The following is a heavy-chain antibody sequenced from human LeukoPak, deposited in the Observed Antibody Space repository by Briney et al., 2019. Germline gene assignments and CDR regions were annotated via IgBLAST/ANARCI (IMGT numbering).Heavy chain of an antibody. CDR2: IKSKISGGTT. CDR3: TTDAPYYYGSGTTTDAFDL. Sequence: GGSLRLSCAASGFTLSNAWMYWVRQAPGKGLEWVGRIKSKISGGTTDYAAPVKGRFTISRDDSKNTLYLQMNSLKTEDTAVYYCTTDAPYYYGSGTTTDAFDLCGQGTMVTVSS. CDR1: GFTLSNAW. D-gene: IGHD3-10*01. V-gene: IGHV3-15*07. J-gene: IGHJ3*01.